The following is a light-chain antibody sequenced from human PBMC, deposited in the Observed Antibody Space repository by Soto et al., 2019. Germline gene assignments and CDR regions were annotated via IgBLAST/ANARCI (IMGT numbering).Light chain of an antibody. J-gene: IGKJ1*01. CDR3: QQYQNLWT. CDR2: RAS. V-gene: IGKV3-15*01. CDR1: QTIYSN. Sequence: ICMTQSPATLSVSPEEIATLSCRASQTIYSNVAWYQQRPGQPPRLLIYRASSRATGIPARFSGSGSGTEFTLTINSLQSEDFAVYYCQQYQNLWTFGQGTKVDIK.